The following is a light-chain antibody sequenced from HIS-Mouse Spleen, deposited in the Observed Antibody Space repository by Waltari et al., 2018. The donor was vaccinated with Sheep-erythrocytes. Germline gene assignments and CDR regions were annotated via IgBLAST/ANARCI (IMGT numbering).Light chain of an antibody. CDR2: EVS. J-gene: IGLJ1*01. CDR1: RSDVGGSNY. V-gene: IGLV2-14*01. Sequence: QSALTQPASVSGSPGQSLTISCTGTRSDVGGSNYVSWYQQHPGKAPKLMIYEVSNRPSGVSNRFSGSKSGNTASLTISGLQAEDEADYYCSSYTSSSTYVFGTGTKVTVL. CDR3: SSYTSSSTYV.